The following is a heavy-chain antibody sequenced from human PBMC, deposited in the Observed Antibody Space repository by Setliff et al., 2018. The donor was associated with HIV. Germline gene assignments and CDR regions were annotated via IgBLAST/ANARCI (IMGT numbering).Heavy chain of an antibody. CDR1: GGSFSGYY. Sequence: SSETLSLTCAVYGGSFSGYYWSWIRQPPGKGLEWIGEINHSGSTNYNLSLKSRVTISVDTSKNQFSLKLSSVTAADTAVYYCARGVGSYYDWGQGTLVTVSS. CDR2: INHSGST. J-gene: IGHJ4*02. D-gene: IGHD1-26*01. V-gene: IGHV4-34*01. CDR3: ARGVGSYYD.